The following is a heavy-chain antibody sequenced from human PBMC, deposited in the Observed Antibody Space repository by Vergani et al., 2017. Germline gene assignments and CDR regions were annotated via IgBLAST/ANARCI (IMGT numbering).Heavy chain of an antibody. CDR3: ARNSRSTTGITIFGVVYKAPMDV. CDR2: INHSGGA. Sequence: QVQLQQWGAGLLKTSETLSLTCAVYGGSFSAYYWTWIRQPPGKGLEWIGEINHSGGANYNPSLRSRVTISVDTSKNQFSLKLISVTAADTAIYYCARNSRSTTGITIFGVVYKAPMDVWRKGP. J-gene: IGHJ6*03. V-gene: IGHV4-34*01. CDR1: GGSFSAYY. D-gene: IGHD3-3*01.